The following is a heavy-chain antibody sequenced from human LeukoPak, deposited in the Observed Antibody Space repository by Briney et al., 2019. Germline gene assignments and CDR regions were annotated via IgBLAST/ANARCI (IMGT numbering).Heavy chain of an antibody. CDR1: GFTFSSYW. Sequence: GGSLRLSCAASGFTFSSYWMSWVRQAPGKGLEWVANIKQDGSEKYYVDSVKGRFTISRDNAKNSLYLQMNSLRAEDTAVYYCARDPSSYSGYEYYYYYMDVWGKGTTVTVSS. D-gene: IGHD5-12*01. J-gene: IGHJ6*03. CDR3: ARDPSSYSGYEYYYYYMDV. V-gene: IGHV3-7*01. CDR2: IKQDGSEK.